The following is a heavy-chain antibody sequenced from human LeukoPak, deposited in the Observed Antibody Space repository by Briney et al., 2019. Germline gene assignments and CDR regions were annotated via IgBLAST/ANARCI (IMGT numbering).Heavy chain of an antibody. CDR2: MSDDGSHE. V-gene: IGHV3-30*01. CDR3: AGAYSSSWYAWFDP. Sequence: GRSLGLSCAASGFNFAIYTMHWVRQAPGKGLEWVALMSDDGSHELYADSVRGRFTISRDNSENTLYLQMNSLTSEDTATYYCAGAYSSSWYAWFDPRGQGTLVTVSS. J-gene: IGHJ5*02. CDR1: GFNFAIYT. D-gene: IGHD6-13*01.